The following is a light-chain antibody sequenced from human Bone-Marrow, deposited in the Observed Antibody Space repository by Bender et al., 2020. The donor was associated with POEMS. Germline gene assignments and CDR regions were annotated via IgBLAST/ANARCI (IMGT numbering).Light chain of an antibody. V-gene: IGLV1-44*01. Sequence: QSVLTQPPSASGTPGQRVTIACSGGSSNIGAHAVNWYHHLPGPAPKLLLYPCHRRSSAVPDRFSGSRSGTSASLAISGLQSEDEADYYCAVWDDSLNGWRFGGGTKLTVL. CDR1: SSNIGAHA. CDR2: PCH. J-gene: IGLJ3*02. CDR3: AVWDDSLNGWR.